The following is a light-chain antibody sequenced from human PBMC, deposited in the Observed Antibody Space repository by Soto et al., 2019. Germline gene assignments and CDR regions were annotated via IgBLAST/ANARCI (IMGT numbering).Light chain of an antibody. CDR1: QSVSSN. J-gene: IGKJ4*01. V-gene: IGKV3-15*01. CDR3: QQYNNWPLT. Sequence: EIVMTQSPATLSVSPGERATLSCRASQSVSSNLAWYQQKPGQAPRLLIYGASTRATGISARFSGSGSGTEFTLTISSLQSEDFALYYCQQYNNWPLTFGGGTKVEIK. CDR2: GAS.